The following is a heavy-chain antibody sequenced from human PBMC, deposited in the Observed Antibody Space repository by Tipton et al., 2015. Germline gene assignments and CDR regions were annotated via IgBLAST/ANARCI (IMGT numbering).Heavy chain of an antibody. CDR2: ISSSGSLT. Sequence: SLRLSCVASGFTFSDNFMTWIRQAPGKGLEWVSYISSSGSLTYYADTVKGRFTISRDNDKKSLYLEMNSLRADDTAVYYCARYPYGDFGYLDLWGRGTLVTVSS. CDR1: GFTFSDNF. D-gene: IGHD4-17*01. J-gene: IGHJ2*01. V-gene: IGHV3-11*01. CDR3: ARYPYGDFGYLDL.